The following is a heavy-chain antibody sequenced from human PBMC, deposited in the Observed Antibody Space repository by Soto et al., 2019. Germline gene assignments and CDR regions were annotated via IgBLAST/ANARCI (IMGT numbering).Heavy chain of an antibody. V-gene: IGHV3-43*01. J-gene: IGHJ4*02. CDR3: EKASGGDDSSVYYSDLIDY. CDR2: ISWDGGST. D-gene: IGHD3-22*01. Sequence: PGGSLRLSCAASGFPFDDYTMHWVRQAPGKGLEWVSLISWDGGSTYYADSVKGRFTISRDNSINSLYLQMNSLRTEDTALYYCEKASGGDDSSVYYSDLIDYWGQETLFTVS. CDR1: GFPFDDYT.